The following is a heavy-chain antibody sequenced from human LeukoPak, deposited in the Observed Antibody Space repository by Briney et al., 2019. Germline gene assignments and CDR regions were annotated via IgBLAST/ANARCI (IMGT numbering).Heavy chain of an antibody. CDR1: GGSISRGVYY. J-gene: IGHJ4*02. D-gene: IGHD5-24*01. V-gene: IGHV4-31*03. CDR2: IYYSGST. CDR3: ARGVRWLQLSYFDY. Sequence: SETLSLTCTVSGGSISRGVYYWSGIRQHPGKGLEWIGYIYYSGSTYYNPSLKSRVTISVDTSKNQFSLKLSSVTAADTAVYYCARGVRWLQLSYFDYWGQGTLVTVSS.